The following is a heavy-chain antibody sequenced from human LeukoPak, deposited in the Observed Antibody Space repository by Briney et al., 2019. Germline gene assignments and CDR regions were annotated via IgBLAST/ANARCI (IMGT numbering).Heavy chain of an antibody. CDR2: INPSGGST. V-gene: IGHV1-46*01. Sequence: ASVKVSCKASGYTFTSYYMHWVRQAPGQGLEWMGIINPSGGSTSYAQKFQGRVTMTRDMSTSTVYMELSSLRSEDTAVYYCARDNPASSSWYGGEYWGQGTLVTVSS. CDR1: GYTFTSYY. D-gene: IGHD6-13*01. J-gene: IGHJ4*02. CDR3: ARDNPASSSWYGGEY.